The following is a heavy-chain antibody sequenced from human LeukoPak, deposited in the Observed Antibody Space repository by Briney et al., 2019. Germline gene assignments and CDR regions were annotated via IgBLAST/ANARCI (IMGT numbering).Heavy chain of an antibody. J-gene: IGHJ4*02. CDR3: ARKENVYYYFDY. D-gene: IGHD3-10*01. Sequence: SETLSLTCAVYGGSFSGYYWSWIRQPPGKGLEWIGYIYHSGTTYCNPSLQSRVTMSVDTSKNQFSLKLSSVTAVDTAVYYCARKENVYYYFDYWGQGTLVTVSS. CDR2: IYHSGTT. V-gene: IGHV4-34*10. CDR1: GGSFSGYY.